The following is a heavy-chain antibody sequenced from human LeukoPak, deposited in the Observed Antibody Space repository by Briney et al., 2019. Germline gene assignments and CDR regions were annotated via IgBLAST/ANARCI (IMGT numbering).Heavy chain of an antibody. CDR1: GFTVSSNY. CDR3: ARDVGGYGFDY. J-gene: IGHJ4*02. Sequence: GGSLRLSCAASGFTVSSNYMSWVHQAPGKGLEWVSVIYSGGSTYYADSVKGRFTISRDNSKNTLYLQMNSLRAEDTAVYYCARDVGGYGFDYWGQGTLVTVSS. V-gene: IGHV3-66*01. D-gene: IGHD3-22*01. CDR2: IYSGGST.